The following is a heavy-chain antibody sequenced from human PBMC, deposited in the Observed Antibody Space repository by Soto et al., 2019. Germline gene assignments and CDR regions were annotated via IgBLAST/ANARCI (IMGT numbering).Heavy chain of an antibody. D-gene: IGHD2-2*01. CDR1: GGSISSGGYY. CDR3: ARVPGDCSSTSCGINWFDP. V-gene: IGHV4-31*03. J-gene: IGHJ5*02. Sequence: TLSLTCTVSGGSISSGGYYWSWIRQHPGKGLEWIGYIYYSGSTYYNPSLKSRVTISVDTSKNQFSLKLSSVTAADTAVYYCARVPGDCSSTSCGINWFDPWGQGTLVTSPQ. CDR2: IYYSGST.